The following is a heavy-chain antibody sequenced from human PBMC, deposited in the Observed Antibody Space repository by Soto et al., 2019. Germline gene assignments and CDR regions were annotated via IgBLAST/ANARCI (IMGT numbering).Heavy chain of an antibody. V-gene: IGHV1-69*13. Sequence: GASVKVSCKASGGTFSSYAISWVRQAPGQGLEWMGGIIPIFGTANYAQKFQGRVTITADESTSTAYMELSSLRSEDTAVYYCARDSSGLHDSSGYYQYFDYWGQGTLVTVSP. CDR1: GGTFSSYA. CDR2: IIPIFGTA. CDR3: ARDSSGLHDSSGYYQYFDY. J-gene: IGHJ4*02. D-gene: IGHD3-22*01.